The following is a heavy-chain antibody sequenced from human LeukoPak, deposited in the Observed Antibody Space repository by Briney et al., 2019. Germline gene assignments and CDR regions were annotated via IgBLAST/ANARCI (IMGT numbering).Heavy chain of an antibody. V-gene: IGHV4-59*01. J-gene: IGHJ4*02. Sequence: PSETLSLTCTVSGGSISSYYWSWIRQPPGKGLEWIGYIYYSGSTNYNPSLKSRVTISVDTSKNQFSLKLSSVTAADTVVYYCASVSAYSSGWPIDYWGQGTLVTVSS. CDR1: GGSISSYY. D-gene: IGHD6-19*01. CDR3: ASVSAYSSGWPIDY. CDR2: IYYSGST.